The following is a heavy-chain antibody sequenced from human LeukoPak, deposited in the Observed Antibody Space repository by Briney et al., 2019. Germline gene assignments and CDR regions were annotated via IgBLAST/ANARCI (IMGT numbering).Heavy chain of an antibody. D-gene: IGHD3-10*02. CDR3: AGGMFTSPVF. J-gene: IGHJ4*02. CDR2: IYYSGST. Sequence: TSETLSLTCTVSGGSIRRYYWSWIRQPPGKGLEWIGYIYYSGSTSYNPSLESRVTISIDTSKNQFSLRLRSVTAADTAVYYCAGGMFTSPVFWGQGILVTVSS. CDR1: GGSIRRYY. V-gene: IGHV4-59*01.